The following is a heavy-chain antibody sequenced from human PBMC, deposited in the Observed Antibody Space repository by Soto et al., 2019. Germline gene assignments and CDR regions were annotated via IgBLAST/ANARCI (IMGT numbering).Heavy chain of an antibody. CDR3: ALGIAAAGEKVQNYYYYYGMDV. D-gene: IGHD6-13*01. V-gene: IGHV1-69*13. Sequence: GASVKVSCKASGGTFSSYAISWVRQAPGQGLEWMGGIIPIFGTANYAQKFQGRVTITADESTSTAYMELSSLRSEDTAVYYCALGIAAAGEKVQNYYYYYGMDVWGQGTTVTVSS. CDR2: IIPIFGTA. J-gene: IGHJ6*02. CDR1: GGTFSSYA.